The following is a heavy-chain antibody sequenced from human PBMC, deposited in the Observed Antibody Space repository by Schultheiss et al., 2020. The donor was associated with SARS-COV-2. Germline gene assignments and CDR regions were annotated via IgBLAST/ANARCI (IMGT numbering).Heavy chain of an antibody. Sequence: GESLKISCAASGFTFSSYGMHWVRQAPGKGLEWVAVILYDGSNKYYADSVKGRFTISRDNSKNTLYLQMNSLRAEDTAVYYCAKGVGATTKDAFDIWGQGTMVTVSS. CDR3: AKGVGATTKDAFDI. V-gene: IGHV3-33*06. J-gene: IGHJ3*02. CDR1: GFTFSSYG. CDR2: ILYDGSNK. D-gene: IGHD1-26*01.